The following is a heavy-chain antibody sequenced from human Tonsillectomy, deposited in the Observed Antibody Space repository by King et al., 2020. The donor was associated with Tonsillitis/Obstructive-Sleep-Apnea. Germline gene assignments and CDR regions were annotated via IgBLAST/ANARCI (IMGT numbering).Heavy chain of an antibody. V-gene: IGHV5-10-1*01. D-gene: IGHD1-26*01. Sequence: QLVQSGAEVKKPGESLRISCKASGYSFTSYWISWVRQMPGKGLEWMGRIDPTGSYTNYSPSSQGHVTIPADNSISTAYLQWSSLKSSDTAMYYCARHEERTADIWGQGTMVTVSS. CDR1: GYSFTSYW. J-gene: IGHJ3*02. CDR3: ARHEERTADI. CDR2: IDPTGSYT.